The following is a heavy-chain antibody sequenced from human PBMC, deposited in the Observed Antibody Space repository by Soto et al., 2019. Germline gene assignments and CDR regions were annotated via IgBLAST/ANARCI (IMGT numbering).Heavy chain of an antibody. V-gene: IGHV1-18*01. Sequence: QIQLVQSGPEVKKTGASVKVSCKASGYTFTTFGINWVRQAPGQGLEWMGCITAYDGKIKYAQNFQGRVTMTIATPTSTGYLELRGLRSDDTAVYFCARGLTYGDFDFWGQGALVDVSS. CDR2: ITAYDGKI. CDR3: ARGLTYGDFDF. CDR1: GYTFTTFG. D-gene: IGHD4-17*01. J-gene: IGHJ4*02.